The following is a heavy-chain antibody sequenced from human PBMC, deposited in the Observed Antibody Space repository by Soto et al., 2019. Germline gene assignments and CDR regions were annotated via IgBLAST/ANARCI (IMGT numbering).Heavy chain of an antibody. CDR3: ARYSSAWGL. Sequence: GGSLRLSCAASGFTFSTYLMSWVRQAPGKGLEWVANIKYDGSETYYVDSVKGRFTISRDNAKNSLYLQMNSLRGEDTAVYYCARYSSAWGLWGQGTLVTVSS. CDR1: GFTFSTYL. J-gene: IGHJ4*02. CDR2: IKYDGSET. V-gene: IGHV3-7*01. D-gene: IGHD6-19*01.